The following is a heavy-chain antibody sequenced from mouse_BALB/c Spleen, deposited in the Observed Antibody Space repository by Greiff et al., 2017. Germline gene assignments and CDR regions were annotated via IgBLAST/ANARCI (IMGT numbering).Heavy chain of an antibody. D-gene: IGHD1-1*01. CDR3: ARRGAYCGWYFDV. CDR1: GYTFTSYW. J-gene: IGHJ1*01. V-gene: IGHV1S81*02. Sequence: VQLQQPGAELVQPGASVKLSCKASGYTFTSYWMHWVKQRPGQGLEWIGEINPSNGRTNYNEKFKSKATLTVDKSSSTAYMQLSSLTSEDSAVYYGARRGAYCGWYFDVWGAGTTVTVSS. CDR2: INPSNGRT.